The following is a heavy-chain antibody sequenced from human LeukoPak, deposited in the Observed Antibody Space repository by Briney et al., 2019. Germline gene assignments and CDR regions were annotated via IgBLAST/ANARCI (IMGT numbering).Heavy chain of an antibody. CDR2: INPSGGST. Sequence: GASVKVSCKSSGYTFTSYYMYWVRQAPGQGLEWMGIINPSGGSTSYAQKFQGRVTMTRDTSTSTVYMELSSLRSEDTAVYYCARCAWQQKIYYYYYGMDVWGQGTTVTVSS. J-gene: IGHJ6*02. D-gene: IGHD6-13*01. V-gene: IGHV1-46*01. CDR1: GYTFTSYY. CDR3: ARCAWQQKIYYYYYGMDV.